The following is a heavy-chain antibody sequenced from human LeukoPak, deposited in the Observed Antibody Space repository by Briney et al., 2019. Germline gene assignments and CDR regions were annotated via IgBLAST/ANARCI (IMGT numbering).Heavy chain of an antibody. CDR2: ISSGSSYI. D-gene: IGHD3-3*01. V-gene: IGHV3-21*01. CDR1: GFTFSRYS. J-gene: IGHJ4*02. Sequence: PGGSLRLSCAASGFTFSRYSMNWVRQAPGKGLEWVSSISSGSSYIYYADSVKGRFTISRDNAKNSLYLQMNSLRAEDTAVYYCARDRALYYDFWSGYYGEGYWGQGTLVTVSS. CDR3: ARDRALYYDFWSGYYGEGY.